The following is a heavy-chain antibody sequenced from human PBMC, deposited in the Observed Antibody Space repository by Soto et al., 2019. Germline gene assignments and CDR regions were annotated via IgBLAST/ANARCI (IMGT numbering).Heavy chain of an antibody. Sequence: QLQPQESGPGLVKPSETLSLTCSVSDDSINSDKYYWGWIRQPPGKGLEWIGSIYYRGNAYYNPYLQTRVTISLDKSKSQFSLKLNSVTAADSAVYFCARLEGLATISYYFDFWGPGALVTVSS. D-gene: IGHD3-9*01. J-gene: IGHJ4*02. CDR3: ARLEGLATISYYFDF. CDR1: DDSINSDKYY. V-gene: IGHV4-39*01. CDR2: IYYRGNA.